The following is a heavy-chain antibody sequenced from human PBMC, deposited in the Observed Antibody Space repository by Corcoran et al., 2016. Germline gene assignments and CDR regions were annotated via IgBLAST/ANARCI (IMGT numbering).Heavy chain of an antibody. D-gene: IGHD2-2*01. Sequence: QVQLQQWGAGLLKPSETLSLTCAVYGGSFSGYYWSWIRQPPGKGLEWIGEINHSGSTNYNPSLKSRVTISVDTSKNQFSLKLSSVTAADTAVYYCASGSTSGNKRYFDYWGQGTLVTVSS. V-gene: IGHV4-34*01. CDR2: INHSGST. CDR3: ASGSTSGNKRYFDY. J-gene: IGHJ4*02. CDR1: GGSFSGYY.